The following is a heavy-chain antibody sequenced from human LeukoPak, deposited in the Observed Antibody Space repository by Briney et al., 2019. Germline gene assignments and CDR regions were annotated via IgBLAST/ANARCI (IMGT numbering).Heavy chain of an antibody. CDR1: GFTFSSYN. Sequence: GGSLRLSCAASGFTFSSYNMNWVRQAPGKGLEWVSSISSSSSYIYYADSVKGRFTISGDNAKNSLYLQMNSLRAEDTAVYYCARDKIAAAGTDYYYGMDVWGQGTTVTVSS. V-gene: IGHV3-21*01. J-gene: IGHJ6*02. CDR2: ISSSSSYI. D-gene: IGHD6-13*01. CDR3: ARDKIAAAGTDYYYGMDV.